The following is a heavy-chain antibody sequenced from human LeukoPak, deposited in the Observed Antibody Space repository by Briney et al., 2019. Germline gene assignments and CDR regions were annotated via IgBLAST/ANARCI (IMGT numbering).Heavy chain of an antibody. CDR3: ARQSLGASGLDH. V-gene: IGHV3-30*03. CDR2: APHDRSSP. J-gene: IGHJ4*02. CDR1: GFRFNSHH. Sequence: GGSLRLSCAVSGFRFNSHHMHWVRQAPNKGLEWVAVAPHDRSSPSHATSVNGRFTISRDNSKDTLFLHMDSLRVDDTAIYYCARQSLGASGLDHWGQGVLVTVSS. D-gene: IGHD1-26*01.